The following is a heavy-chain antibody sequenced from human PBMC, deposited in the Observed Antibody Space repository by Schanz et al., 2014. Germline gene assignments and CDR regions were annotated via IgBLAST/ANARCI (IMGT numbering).Heavy chain of an antibody. CDR2: ISYDGNNE. Sequence: QVQLVESGGGVVQPGRSRRLSCEASGFTFSSYGMHWVRQAPGKGLEWVAVISYDGNNEDYADSVKGRFTISRDNSQNTLYLQMNTLRTEDTAVYYCAKELNRRGGQTNFYYYYGMDVWGQGTTVTVSS. J-gene: IGHJ6*02. D-gene: IGHD5-12*01. CDR1: GFTFSSYG. V-gene: IGHV3-30*18. CDR3: AKELNRRGGQTNFYYYYGMDV.